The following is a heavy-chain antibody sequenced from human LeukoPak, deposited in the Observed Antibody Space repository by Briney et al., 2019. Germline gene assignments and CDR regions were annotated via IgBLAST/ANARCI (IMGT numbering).Heavy chain of an antibody. CDR2: IKQDGSDK. Sequence: PGGSPRLSCAASGFTFSSYWMSWVRQAPGKGLEWVANIKQDGSDKYYVDSVKGRFTISRDNAKNSLYLQMNSLRAEDTAVYYCARDPSGYSSGWYGSKHDYWGQGTLVTVSS. V-gene: IGHV3-7*01. CDR1: GFTFSSYW. D-gene: IGHD6-19*01. CDR3: ARDPSGYSSGWYGSKHDY. J-gene: IGHJ4*02.